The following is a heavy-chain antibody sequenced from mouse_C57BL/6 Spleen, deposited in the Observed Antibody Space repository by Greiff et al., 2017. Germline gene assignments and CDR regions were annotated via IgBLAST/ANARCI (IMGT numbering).Heavy chain of an antibody. V-gene: IGHV1-54*01. D-gene: IGHD2-1*01. CDR3: ARTCGNYDAMDY. Sequence: QVQLQQSGAELVRPGTSVKVSCKASGYAFTNYLIEWVKQRPGQGLEWIGVINPGSGGTNYNEKFKGKATLTADKSSSTAYMQLSSLTSEDSAVYFCARTCGNYDAMDYWGQGTSVTVSS. CDR2: INPGSGGT. CDR1: GYAFTNYL. J-gene: IGHJ4*01.